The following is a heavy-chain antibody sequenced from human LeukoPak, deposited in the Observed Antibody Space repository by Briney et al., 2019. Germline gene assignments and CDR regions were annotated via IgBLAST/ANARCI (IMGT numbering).Heavy chain of an antibody. CDR1: GGTFSSYA. Sequence: SVKVSCKASGGTFSSYAISWVRRAPGQGLEWMGRIIPILGIANYAQKFQGRVTITADKSTSTAYMELSSLRSEDTAVYYCARLPGIAAAGDFDYWGQGTLVTVSS. J-gene: IGHJ4*02. V-gene: IGHV1-69*04. CDR2: IIPILGIA. CDR3: ARLPGIAAAGDFDY. D-gene: IGHD6-13*01.